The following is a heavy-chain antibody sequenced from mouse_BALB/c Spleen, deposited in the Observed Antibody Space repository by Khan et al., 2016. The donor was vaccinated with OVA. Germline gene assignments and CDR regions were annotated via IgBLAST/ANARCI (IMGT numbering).Heavy chain of an antibody. J-gene: IGHJ3*01. CDR3: VRSAAYGDYGEAWFAY. CDR2: INPYNGGT. CDR1: GYSFTGYT. Sequence: VQLKESGPELVKPGASMKMSCKASGYSFTGYTMNWVKQSHVKNLEWIGLINPYNGGTAYNQKFRGKATLTVDKSSNTAYMELLSLTSEDSAVYYCVRSAAYGDYGEAWFAYWGQGTLVTVSA. D-gene: IGHD2-13*01. V-gene: IGHV1-37*01.